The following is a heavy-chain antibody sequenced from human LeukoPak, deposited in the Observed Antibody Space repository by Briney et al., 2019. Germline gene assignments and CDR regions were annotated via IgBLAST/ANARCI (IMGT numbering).Heavy chain of an antibody. J-gene: IGHJ4*02. Sequence: SETLSLTCTVSGGSISSGGYYWSWIRQPPGKGLEWIGYIYHSGSTYYNPSLKSQVTISVDRSKNQFSLKLSSVTAADTAVYYCTTECNRIWYSSDRCFDYWGQGTLVTVSS. CDR1: GGSISSGGYY. CDR3: TTECNRIWYSSDRCFDY. CDR2: IYHSGST. D-gene: IGHD6-25*01. V-gene: IGHV4-30-2*01.